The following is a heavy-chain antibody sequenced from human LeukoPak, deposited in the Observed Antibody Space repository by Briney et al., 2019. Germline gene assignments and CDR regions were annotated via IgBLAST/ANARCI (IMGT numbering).Heavy chain of an antibody. Sequence: SETLSLTCAVYGGSFSGYYWSWIRQPPGKGLEWLGEINHSGSTNYNPSLKSRVTISVDTSKNQFSLKLSSVTAAYTAVYYCARSGPGYCSSTSCRPFDYWGQGTLVTVSS. J-gene: IGHJ4*02. V-gene: IGHV4-34*01. CDR3: ARSGPGYCSSTSCRPFDY. CDR2: INHSGST. D-gene: IGHD2-2*01. CDR1: GGSFSGYY.